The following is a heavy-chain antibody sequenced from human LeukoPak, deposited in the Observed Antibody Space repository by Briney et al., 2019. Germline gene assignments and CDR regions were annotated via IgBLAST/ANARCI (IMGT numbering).Heavy chain of an antibody. V-gene: IGHV4-39*01. D-gene: IGHD2/OR15-2a*01. CDR3: ARLFPTFPDY. CDR1: GGSISSSSYY. Sequence: SETLSLTCTVSGGSISSSSYYWGWIRQPPGKGLEWIGSIYYSGSTYYNPSLKSRVTISVDTSKNQFSLKLSSVAAADTAVYYCARLFPTFPDYWGQGTLVTVSS. J-gene: IGHJ4*02. CDR2: IYYSGST.